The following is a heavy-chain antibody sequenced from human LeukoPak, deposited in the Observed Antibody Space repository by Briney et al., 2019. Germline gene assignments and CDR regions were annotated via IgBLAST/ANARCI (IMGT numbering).Heavy chain of an antibody. D-gene: IGHD1-1*01. V-gene: IGHV3-30*18. CDR3: AKGSSTGGWVQLELDAFDI. CDR2: ISYDGTNK. J-gene: IGHJ3*02. Sequence: GRSLRLSCAASGLTFSRSAMHWVRQAPGKGLEWVAVISYDGTNKYYEDSVKGRFTISRDSSKSTLYLQMNSLRAEDTAVYYCAKGSSTGGWVQLELDAFDIWGQGTMVTVSS. CDR1: GLTFSRSA.